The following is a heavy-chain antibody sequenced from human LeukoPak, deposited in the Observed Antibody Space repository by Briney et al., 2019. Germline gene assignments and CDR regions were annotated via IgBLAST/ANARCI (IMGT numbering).Heavy chain of an antibody. CDR2: IYYSGST. CDR1: GGSISSGDYY. CDR3: ASSYNYDYFDY. J-gene: IGHJ4*02. D-gene: IGHD5-24*01. V-gene: IGHV4-30-4*01. Sequence: SETLSLTCTVSGGSISSGDYYWSWIRQPPGKGLEWIGYIYYSGSTYYNPSLKSRVTISVDTSKNQFSLKLSSVTAAGTAVYYCASSYNYDYFDYWGQGTLVTVSS.